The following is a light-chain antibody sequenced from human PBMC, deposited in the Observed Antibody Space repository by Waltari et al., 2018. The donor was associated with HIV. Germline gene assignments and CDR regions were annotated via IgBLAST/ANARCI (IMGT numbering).Light chain of an antibody. CDR2: GAS. J-gene: IGKJ1*01. CDR3: QQYSGT. Sequence: EVVMTQSPATLCVSPGERATLSCRASQGLSSNLVCYQQKPGQAPRLLIYGASTRATGIPARFSGSGSGTEFTLTISSLQSEDFAVYYCQQYSGTFGQGTKVEIK. CDR1: QGLSSN. V-gene: IGKV3-15*01.